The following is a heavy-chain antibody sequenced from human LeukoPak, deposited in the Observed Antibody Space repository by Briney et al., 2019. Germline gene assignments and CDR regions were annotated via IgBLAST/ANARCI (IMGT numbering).Heavy chain of an antibody. CDR1: GYSFSSYW. V-gene: IGHV5-51*01. Sequence: GESLKISCKGSGYSFSSYWIGWVRQMPGKGLEWMGIIYPGDSETRYSPSSQGQVIISADKSISTAYLQWSSLKTSDTAMYYCAREAYGSGSPLDYWGQGTLVTVSS. J-gene: IGHJ4*02. CDR3: AREAYGSGSPLDY. D-gene: IGHD3-10*01. CDR2: IYPGDSET.